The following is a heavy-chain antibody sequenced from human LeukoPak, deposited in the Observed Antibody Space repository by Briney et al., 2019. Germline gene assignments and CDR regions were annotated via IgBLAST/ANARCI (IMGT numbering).Heavy chain of an antibody. D-gene: IGHD4-17*01. CDR1: GFTFSSYA. Sequence: SGGSLRLSCAASGFTFSSYAMSWVRQAPGKGLEWVSAISGSGGSTYYADSVKGRFTISRDNAKNSLYLQMNSLRAEDTAVYYCARATVTRRAYFDYWGQGTLVTVSS. J-gene: IGHJ4*02. V-gene: IGHV3-23*01. CDR2: ISGSGGST. CDR3: ARATVTRRAYFDY.